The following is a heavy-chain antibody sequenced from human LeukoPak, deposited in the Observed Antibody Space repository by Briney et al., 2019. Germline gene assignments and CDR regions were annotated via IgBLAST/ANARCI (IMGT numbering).Heavy chain of an antibody. CDR1: GFTFSSYG. CDR2: ISASGDST. V-gene: IGHV3-23*01. Sequence: GGTLRLSCAGSGFTFSSYGMRWVRQAPGKGLEWVSTISASGDSTYYADSVKGRFTISRDNSKNTLYLQMNSLRAEDTAVYYCAKMDYGDYIDYWGQGTLVTVSS. D-gene: IGHD4-17*01. CDR3: AKMDYGDYIDY. J-gene: IGHJ4*02.